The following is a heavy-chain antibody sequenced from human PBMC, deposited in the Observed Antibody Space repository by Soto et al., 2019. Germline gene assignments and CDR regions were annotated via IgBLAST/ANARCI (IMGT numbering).Heavy chain of an antibody. CDR2: IYYSGST. D-gene: IGHD2-2*01. J-gene: IGHJ4*02. Sequence: PSETLSLTCTVSGGSISSGDYYWSWIRQPPGKGLEWIGYIYYSGSTYYNPSLKSRVTISVDTSKNQFSLKLSSVTAADTAVYYWARTGEAEYQLLCLPYWGQGTLVTVSS. CDR1: GGSISSGDYY. V-gene: IGHV4-30-4*01. CDR3: ARTGEAEYQLLCLPY.